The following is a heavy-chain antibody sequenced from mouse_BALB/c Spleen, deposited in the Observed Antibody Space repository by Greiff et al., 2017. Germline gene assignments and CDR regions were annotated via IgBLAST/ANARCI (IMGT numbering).Heavy chain of an antibody. V-gene: IGHV5-17*02. Sequence: EVQVVESGGGLVQPGGSRKLSCAASGFTFSSFGMHWVRQAPEKGLEWVAYISSGSSTIYYADTVKGRFTISRDNPKNTLFLQMTSLRSKDTAMYYCARGGDVDYWGQGTTLTVSS. CDR2: ISSGSSTI. D-gene: IGHD2-13*01. J-gene: IGHJ2*01. CDR3: ARGGDVDY. CDR1: GFTFSSFG.